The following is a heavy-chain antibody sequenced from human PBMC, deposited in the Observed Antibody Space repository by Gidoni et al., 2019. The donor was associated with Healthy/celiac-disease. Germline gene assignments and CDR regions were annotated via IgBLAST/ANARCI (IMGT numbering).Heavy chain of an antibody. CDR1: GFTFRRYA. Sequence: EVQLLESGGGLVQPGGSLRLSCAASGFTFRRYAMSWVRQDPGKGLEWVSAISGSGGSTNYADSVKGRFTISRDNSKNTLYLQMNSLRAEETAVYYCAKDGLVVVAATPPAGWGQGTLVTVSS. J-gene: IGHJ4*02. V-gene: IGHV3-23*01. D-gene: IGHD2-15*01. CDR3: AKDGLVVVAATPPAG. CDR2: ISGSGGST.